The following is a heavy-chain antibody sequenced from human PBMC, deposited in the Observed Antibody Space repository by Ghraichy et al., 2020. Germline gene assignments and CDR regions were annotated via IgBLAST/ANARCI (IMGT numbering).Heavy chain of an antibody. CDR2: IRQDGNDV. D-gene: IGHD3-10*01. V-gene: IGHV3-7*01. CDR3: ARDPGSGKWNYVDY. CDR1: GFNFKNYW. J-gene: IGHJ4*02. Sequence: GALRLSCAASGFNFKNYWMGWVRQAPGKGLEWVAYIRQDGNDVYYVDSVKGRFTISRDNVRNSLYLQISSLRVEDTAVYYCARDPGSGKWNYVDYWGQGALVTVSS.